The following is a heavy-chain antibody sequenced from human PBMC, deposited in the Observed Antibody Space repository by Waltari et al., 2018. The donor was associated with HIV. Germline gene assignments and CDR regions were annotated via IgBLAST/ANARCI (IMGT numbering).Heavy chain of an antibody. D-gene: IGHD3-10*01. CDR2: IRGGGET. Sequence: QLLESGGGLVEPGGSLRLSCAAPGFIFTDFAIDWVRQAPGKGLEWVSAIRGGGETFYADSVKGRFTISRDNSKNTLYLQMNSLRADDAAVYYCVKDSGRAADVFDPWGQGTMVTVSS. CDR1: GFIFTDFA. CDR3: VKDSGRAADVFDP. J-gene: IGHJ3*01. V-gene: IGHV3-23*01.